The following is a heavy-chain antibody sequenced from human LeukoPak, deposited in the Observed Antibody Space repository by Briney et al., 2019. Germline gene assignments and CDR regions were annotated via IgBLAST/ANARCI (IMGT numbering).Heavy chain of an antibody. CDR1: GGSFSGYY. J-gene: IGHJ4*02. CDR3: ARAGSGYSSGWYLYFDY. D-gene: IGHD6-19*01. CDR2: INHSGST. Sequence: SETLSLTCAVYGGSFSGYYWSWIRQPPGKGLEWIGEINHSGSTNYNPSLKSRVTISVDTSKNQFSLKLSSVTAADTAVYYCARAGSGYSSGWYLYFDYWGQGTLVTVSS. V-gene: IGHV4-34*01.